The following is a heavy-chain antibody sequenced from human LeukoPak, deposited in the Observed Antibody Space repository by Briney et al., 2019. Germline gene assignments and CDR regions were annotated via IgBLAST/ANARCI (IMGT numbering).Heavy chain of an antibody. CDR2: IYYSGST. D-gene: IGHD6-13*01. Sequence: SETLSLTCTVSGGSISSYYWSWIRQPPGKGLEWIGYIYYSGSTNYNPSHKSRVTISVDTSKNQFSLKLSSVTAADTAVYYCASLPKTGYSSYDAFDIWGQGTMVTVSS. J-gene: IGHJ3*02. CDR3: ASLPKTGYSSYDAFDI. V-gene: IGHV4-59*01. CDR1: GGSISSYY.